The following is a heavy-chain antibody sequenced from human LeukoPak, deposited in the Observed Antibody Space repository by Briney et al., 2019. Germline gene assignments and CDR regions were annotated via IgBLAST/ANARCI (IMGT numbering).Heavy chain of an antibody. CDR1: GFTFSSYG. CDR3: ARIIAVGGTDWFDP. CDR2: ISYDGSNK. Sequence: GGSLRLSCAASGFTFSSYGMHWVRQAPGKGLEWVAVISYDGSNKYYADSVKGRFTISRDNSKNTLYLQMNSLRAEDTAVYYCARIIAVGGTDWFDPWGQGTLVTVSS. V-gene: IGHV3-30*03. J-gene: IGHJ5*02. D-gene: IGHD6-13*01.